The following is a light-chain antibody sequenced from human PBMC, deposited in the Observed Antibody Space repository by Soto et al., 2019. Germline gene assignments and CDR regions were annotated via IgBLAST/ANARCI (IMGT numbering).Light chain of an antibody. J-gene: IGKJ4*01. Sequence: ASQMTQSPSSLSASVGDRVTITCRASQGIGNDLGWYQQKSGKAPKLLIYAASNLQSGVPSRFSGSGSGTDFTLTISGLQPEDVATYYCLQDNNYPLTFGGGTKVDIK. V-gene: IGKV1-6*01. CDR2: AAS. CDR3: LQDNNYPLT. CDR1: QGIGND.